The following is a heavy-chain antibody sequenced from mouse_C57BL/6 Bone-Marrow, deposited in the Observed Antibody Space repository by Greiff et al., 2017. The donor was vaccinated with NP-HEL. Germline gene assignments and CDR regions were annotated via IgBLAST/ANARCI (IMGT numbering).Heavy chain of an antibody. Sequence: QVQLQQSGAELARPGALVKLSCKASGYTFTSYGISWVKQRTGQGLEWSGEIYPRSGNTYYNEKFKGKATLTADKSSSTAYMELRSLTSEDSAVYFCARKVYYGYGGAYWGQGTLVTVSA. CDR3: ARKVYYGYGGAY. V-gene: IGHV1-81*01. CDR2: IYPRSGNT. J-gene: IGHJ3*01. D-gene: IGHD2-2*01. CDR1: GYTFTSYG.